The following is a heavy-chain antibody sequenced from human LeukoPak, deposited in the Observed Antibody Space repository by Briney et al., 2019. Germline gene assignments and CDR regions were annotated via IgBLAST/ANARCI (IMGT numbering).Heavy chain of an antibody. CDR2: ISGSGGST. D-gene: IGHD3-3*01. V-gene: IGHV3-23*01. Sequence: PGGSLRLSCAASGLTFSSYSMSCVRQAPGKGLEWVSAISGSGGSTYYADSVKGRFTISRDNSKNTLYLHMNSLRAEDTAVYYCAKDSFWSGYYMFNPETYYFDYWGQGTLVTVSS. J-gene: IGHJ4*02. CDR3: AKDSFWSGYYMFNPETYYFDY. CDR1: GLTFSSYS.